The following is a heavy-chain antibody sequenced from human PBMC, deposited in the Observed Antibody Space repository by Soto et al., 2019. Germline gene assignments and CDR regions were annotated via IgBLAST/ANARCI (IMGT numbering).Heavy chain of an antibody. J-gene: IGHJ4*02. V-gene: IGHV3-43D*04. CDR3: AKDISRGPTKNYDFWSGPDY. D-gene: IGHD3-3*01. CDR1: GFTCVEYA. Sequence: PGGSLRLSCAASGFTCVEYAMRWVRQPPGKGLEWVSLISWDGSNRYYADSVQGRFTISRDNSKYSLYLEMNSLRPEDTALYYCAKDISRGPTKNYDFWSGPDYWGQGTLVTVSS. CDR2: ISWDGSNR.